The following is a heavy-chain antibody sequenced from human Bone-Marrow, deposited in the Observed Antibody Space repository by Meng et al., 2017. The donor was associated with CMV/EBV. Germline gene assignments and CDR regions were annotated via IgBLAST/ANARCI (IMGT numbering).Heavy chain of an antibody. Sequence: ASVKVSCKASGYTFTGYYMHWVRQAPGQGLEWMGWINPNSGGTNYAQKFQGRVTMTRDTSISTAYMELSRLRSDDTAVYYCTGYSSSWSRGYYYYYGMDVWGQGTTVTFSS. CDR1: GYTFTGYY. V-gene: IGHV1-2*02. D-gene: IGHD6-13*01. J-gene: IGHJ6*02. CDR2: INPNSGGT. CDR3: TGYSSSWSRGYYYYYGMDV.